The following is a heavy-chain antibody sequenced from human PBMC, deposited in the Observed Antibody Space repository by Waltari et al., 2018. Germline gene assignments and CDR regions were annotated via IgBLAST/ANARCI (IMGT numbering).Heavy chain of an antibody. CDR3: ARPAGGSWLRLGGVDP. D-gene: IGHD5-12*01. Sequence: QLQLQESGPGLVKPSETLSLTCTVSGGSISSSSYYWGWIRQPPGKGLEWIGSIYYSGSTYYNPSLKSRVTRSVDTSKNQFSLKLSSVTAADTAVYYCARPAGGSWLRLGGVDPWGQGTLVTVSS. CDR1: GGSISSSSYY. CDR2: IYYSGST. J-gene: IGHJ5*02. V-gene: IGHV4-39*07.